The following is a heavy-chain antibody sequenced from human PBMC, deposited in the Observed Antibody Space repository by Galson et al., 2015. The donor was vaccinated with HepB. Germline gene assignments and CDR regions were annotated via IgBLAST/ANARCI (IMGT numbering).Heavy chain of an antibody. J-gene: IGHJ4*02. D-gene: IGHD3-10*01. CDR1: GYTFTRYP. CDR3: ARAPMGRSYYFDY. V-gene: IGHV7-4-1*02. CDR2: ISTNTGNP. Sequence: SVKVSCKASGYTFTRYPINWVRQAPGQGLEWMGWISTNTGNPTYAQGFTGRFVFSLDTSVSTAYLQISSLKAEDTAVYYCARAPMGRSYYFDYWGQGTLVTVSS.